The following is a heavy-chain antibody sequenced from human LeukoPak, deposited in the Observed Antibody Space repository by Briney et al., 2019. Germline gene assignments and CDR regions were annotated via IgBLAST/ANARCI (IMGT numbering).Heavy chain of an antibody. D-gene: IGHD1-26*01. CDR2: IVVGSGIT. CDR3: AAVFRWELLSVHAFDI. CDR1: GFTSSPSA. J-gene: IGHJ3*02. Sequence: TSVKVSCKASGFTSSPSAVQWVRQGRGQRLERIGWIVVGSGITNYAQKFQERVTITRDTSTSTAHMELSSPSSEDTAVYYCAAVFRWELLSVHAFDIWGQGTMVTVSS. V-gene: IGHV1-58*01.